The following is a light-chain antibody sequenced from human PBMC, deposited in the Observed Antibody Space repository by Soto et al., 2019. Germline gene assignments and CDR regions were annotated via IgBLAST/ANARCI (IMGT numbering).Light chain of an antibody. J-gene: IGKJ4*01. CDR2: GAS. Sequence: EIVLTQSPGTLSLSPGERATLSCRASQSVSSNYLAWYQQKPGQAPRLLIYGASSRATGIPDRFSGSGSGTDFTLNIIRLEPEDFAVYYCQQYGGSPRVTFGGGTKVEIK. CDR3: QQYGGSPRVT. V-gene: IGKV3-20*01. CDR1: QSVSSNY.